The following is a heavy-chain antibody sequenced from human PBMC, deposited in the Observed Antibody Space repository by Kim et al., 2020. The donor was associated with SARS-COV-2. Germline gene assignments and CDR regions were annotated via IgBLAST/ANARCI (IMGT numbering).Heavy chain of an antibody. CDR2: VYPNDGST. V-gene: IGHV1-46*01. Sequence: ASVRVSCKTSGYGFTNNYLHWVRLAPGQGLEWMGMVYPNDGSTTYAQKFQGRVTMTSDTPTRTGYMELSSLTSEDTAVYYCARDLEGFDNWGQGTLVTVS. D-gene: IGHD1-1*01. CDR1: GYGFTNNY. CDR3: ARDLEGFDN. J-gene: IGHJ4*02.